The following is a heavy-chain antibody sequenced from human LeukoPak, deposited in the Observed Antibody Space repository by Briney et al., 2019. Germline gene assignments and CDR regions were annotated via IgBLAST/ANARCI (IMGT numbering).Heavy chain of an antibody. CDR2: IRSKANSYAT. V-gene: IGHV3-73*01. CDR3: TRPSYDSSVSGVVY. Sequence: GGSLRLSCATSGFTFSGSAIHWVRQASGKGLEWVGRIRSKANSYATTDVASVRGRFSISRDDSKNTAYLQMDSLKTEDTAVYYCTRPSYDSSVSGVVYWGQGTLVTVSS. J-gene: IGHJ4*02. D-gene: IGHD3-22*01. CDR1: GFTFSGSA.